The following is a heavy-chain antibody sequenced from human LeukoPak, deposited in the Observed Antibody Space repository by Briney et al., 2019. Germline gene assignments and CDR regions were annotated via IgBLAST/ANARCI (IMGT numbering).Heavy chain of an antibody. CDR3: ARDLVAVTIVRGVIITLSTMAGNAFDI. Sequence: ASVKVSCKASGYTFTSYGISWVRQAPGQGLEWMGWISAYNGNTNYAQKLQGRVTMTTDTSTSTAYMELRSLRSDDTAVYYCARDLVAVTIVRGVIITLSTMAGNAFDIWGQGTMVTVSS. CDR2: ISAYNGNT. CDR1: GYTFTSYG. D-gene: IGHD3-10*01. J-gene: IGHJ3*02. V-gene: IGHV1-18*04.